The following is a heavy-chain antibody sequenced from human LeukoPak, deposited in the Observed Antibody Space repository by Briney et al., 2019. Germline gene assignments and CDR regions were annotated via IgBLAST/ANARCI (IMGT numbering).Heavy chain of an antibody. CDR3: AREVPRVVAAAGLFNY. CDR2: INPSGGST. D-gene: IGHD6-13*01. V-gene: IGHV1-46*03. Sequence: ASVKVSCKASGYTFTSYYMHWVRQAPGQGLEWMGIINPSGGSTSYAQKFQGRVTMTRDTSTSTVYMELSSLRSEDTAVYYCAREVPRVVAAAGLFNYWGQGTLVTDSS. J-gene: IGHJ4*02. CDR1: GYTFTSYY.